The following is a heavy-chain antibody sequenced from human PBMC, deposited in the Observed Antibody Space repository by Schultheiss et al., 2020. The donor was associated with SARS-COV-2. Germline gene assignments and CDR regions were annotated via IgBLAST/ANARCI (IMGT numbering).Heavy chain of an antibody. V-gene: IGHV3-30*03. CDR3: ARDPTTILRFLDAGYGMDV. J-gene: IGHJ6*02. CDR2: ISYDGSNK. CDR1: GFTFSSYG. D-gene: IGHD3-3*01. Sequence: GGSLRLSCAASGFTFSSYGMHWVRQAPGKGLEWVAVISYDGSNKYYADSVKGRFTISRDNSKNTLYLQMNSLRAEDTAVYYCARDPTTILRFLDAGYGMDVWGQGTTVTVSS.